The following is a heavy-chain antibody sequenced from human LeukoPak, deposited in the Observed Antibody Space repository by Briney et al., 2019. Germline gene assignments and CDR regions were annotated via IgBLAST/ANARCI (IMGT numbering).Heavy chain of an antibody. V-gene: IGHV3-7*01. CDR1: GFTFSSYW. CDR3: ARDGPQYYYGSGSYVEFDY. CDR2: IKQDGSEK. J-gene: IGHJ4*02. Sequence: PGGSLRLSCAASGFTFSSYWMSWDRQAPGKGLEWVANIKQDGSEKYYVDSVKGRFTISRDNAKNSLYLQMNSLRAEDTAVYYCARDGPQYYYGSGSYVEFDYWGQGTLVTVSS. D-gene: IGHD3-10*01.